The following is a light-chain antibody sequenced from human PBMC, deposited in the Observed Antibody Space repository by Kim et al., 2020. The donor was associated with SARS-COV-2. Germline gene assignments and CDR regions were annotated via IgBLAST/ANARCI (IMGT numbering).Light chain of an antibody. CDR2: DAS. CDR3: QQYKDYPWT. Sequence: DIQMTQSPSTLPASVGDRVNITCRASQNIGTSLAWYQQKPGKAPKLQIYDASNLESGVPSRFSGRGSGTDFTLTISSLQPDDFTTYYCQQYKDYPWTFGQGTKVDIK. V-gene: IGKV1-5*01. J-gene: IGKJ1*01. CDR1: QNIGTS.